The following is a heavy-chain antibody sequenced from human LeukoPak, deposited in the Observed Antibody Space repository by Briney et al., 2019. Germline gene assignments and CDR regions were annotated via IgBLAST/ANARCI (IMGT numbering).Heavy chain of an antibody. CDR1: GYTFTSYY. CDR3: ARDRQWLALQILPDFDY. CDR2: INPSGGST. Sequence: GASVKVSCKASGYTFTSYYMHWVRQAPGQGLEWMGIINPSGGSTSYAQKFQGRVTMTRDTSTSTVYMELSSLRSDDTAVYYCARDRQWLALQILPDFDYWGEGTLVTVSS. D-gene: IGHD6-19*01. J-gene: IGHJ4*02. V-gene: IGHV1-46*01.